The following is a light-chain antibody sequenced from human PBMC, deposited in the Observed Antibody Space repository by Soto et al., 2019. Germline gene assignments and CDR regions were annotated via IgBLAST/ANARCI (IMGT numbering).Light chain of an antibody. J-gene: IGKJ3*01. CDR1: QXVSXY. V-gene: IGKV3-11*01. CDR3: XXXXXWLFS. CDR2: DAS. Sequence: EIVLTQSPATLSLSPGXRXTXXXXASQXVSXYLAWYQQKPGQSPRLLIYDASKRATGIPARFSGSGSGTDFTLTISTXEXXXXXVXXXXXXXXWLFSFGPGTKVDIK.